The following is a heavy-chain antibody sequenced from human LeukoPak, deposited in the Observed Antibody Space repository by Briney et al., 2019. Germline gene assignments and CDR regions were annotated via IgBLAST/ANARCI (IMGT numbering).Heavy chain of an antibody. V-gene: IGHV3-7*03. Sequence: QPGGSLRLSCAASGFTFSKHCMSWVRQAPGKGLEWVANIKEEGSEKYYVDSVKGRFTISRDNAKNTLYLQMNSLRAEDTAVYYCAKAPGVVAVSFFDYWGQGTLVTVSS. CDR2: IKEEGSEK. CDR3: AKAPGVVAVSFFDY. J-gene: IGHJ4*02. D-gene: IGHD3-22*01. CDR1: GFTFSKHC.